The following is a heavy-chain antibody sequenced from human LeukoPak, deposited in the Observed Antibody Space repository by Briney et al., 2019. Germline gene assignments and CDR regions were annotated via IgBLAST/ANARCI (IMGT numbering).Heavy chain of an antibody. V-gene: IGHV1-18*01. J-gene: IGHJ5*02. Sequence: GASVKVSCKASGYTFTTYGIIWVRQAPGQGLEWMGWIRTYNAKTKYAQNLQGRVAMTTDTTTSTVYMELRSLTSDDTAVYYCARDTGSNFFDPWGQGTLVTVAS. CDR1: GYTFTTYG. CDR2: IRTYNAKT. CDR3: ARDTGSNFFDP. D-gene: IGHD1-26*01.